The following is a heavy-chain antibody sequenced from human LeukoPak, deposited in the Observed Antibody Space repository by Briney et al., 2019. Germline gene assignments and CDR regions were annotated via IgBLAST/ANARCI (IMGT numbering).Heavy chain of an antibody. Sequence: GGSLRLSCAASGFTFSSYGMHWVRQAPGKGLEWVAVISYDGSNKYYADSVKGRFTISRDNSKNTLYLQMNSLRAEDTAVYYCARDPSSGWYGYWGQGTLVTVSS. CDR3: ARDPSSGWYGY. CDR2: ISYDGSNK. D-gene: IGHD6-19*01. V-gene: IGHV3-30*03. J-gene: IGHJ4*02. CDR1: GFTFSSYG.